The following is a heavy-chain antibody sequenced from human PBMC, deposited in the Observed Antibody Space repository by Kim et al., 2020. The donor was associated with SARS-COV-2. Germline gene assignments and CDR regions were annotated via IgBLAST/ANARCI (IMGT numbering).Heavy chain of an antibody. CDR3: ASTGATTGVGAFDI. J-gene: IGHJ3*02. D-gene: IGHD1-26*01. Sequence: ASVKVSCKASGYTFTSYGISWVRQAPGQGLEWMGWISAYNGNTNYAQKLQGRVTMTTDTSTSTAYMELRSLRSDDTAVYYCASTGATTGVGAFDIWGQGTMVTVSS. CDR2: ISAYNGNT. V-gene: IGHV1-18*01. CDR1: GYTFTSYG.